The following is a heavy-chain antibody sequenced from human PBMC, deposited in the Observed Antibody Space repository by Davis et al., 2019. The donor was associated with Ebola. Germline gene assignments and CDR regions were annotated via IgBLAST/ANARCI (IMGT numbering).Heavy chain of an antibody. CDR3: ARGLWFRELSVDY. CDR2: IIPIFGTA. J-gene: IGHJ4*02. D-gene: IGHD3-10*01. V-gene: IGHV1-69*13. CDR1: GGTFSSYA. Sequence: AASVKVSCKASGGTFSSYAISWVRQAPGQGLEWMGGIIPIFGTANYAQKFQGRVTITADESTSTAYMELSSLRSEDTAVYYCARGLWFRELSVDYWGQGTLVTVSS.